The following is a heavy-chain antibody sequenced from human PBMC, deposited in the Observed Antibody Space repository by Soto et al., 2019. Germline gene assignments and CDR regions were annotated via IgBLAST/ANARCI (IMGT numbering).Heavy chain of an antibody. J-gene: IGHJ4*02. CDR1: GGSISSYY. D-gene: IGHD2-8*01. Sequence: SETLSLTCTVSGGSISSYYWSWIRQPPGKGLEWIGYIYYSGSTNYNPSLKSRVTISVDTSKNQFSLKLSSVTAADTAVYYCARRQGGYCTNGVCYPYYFDYWGQGTLVTVSS. V-gene: IGHV4-59*08. CDR3: ARRQGGYCTNGVCYPYYFDY. CDR2: IYYSGST.